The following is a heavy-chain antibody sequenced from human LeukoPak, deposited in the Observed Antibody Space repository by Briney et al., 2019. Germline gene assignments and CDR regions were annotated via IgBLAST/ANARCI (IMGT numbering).Heavy chain of an antibody. D-gene: IGHD3-22*01. Sequence: GGSLRLSCAVSGFTFSDYWMTWVRQTPGKGLEWVAVISHDGSDKHYADPVKGRFTISRDNSKNTVYLQMNSLRAEDTAVYYCAREGSRGYYPYWGQGILVTVSS. CDR1: GFTFSDYW. CDR3: AREGSRGYYPY. CDR2: ISHDGSDK. V-gene: IGHV3-30*03. J-gene: IGHJ4*02.